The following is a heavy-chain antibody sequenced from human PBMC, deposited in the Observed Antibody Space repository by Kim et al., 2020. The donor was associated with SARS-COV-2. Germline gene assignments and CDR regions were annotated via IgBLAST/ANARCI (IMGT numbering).Heavy chain of an antibody. D-gene: IGHD3-16*01. CDR3: ATEDLLRGGSFDY. J-gene: IGHJ4*02. V-gene: IGHV5-51*01. Sequence: YTPSFQGQVTISADTSSSTAYLQWSSLKASDTAMYYCATEDLLRGGSFDYWGQGTLVTVSS.